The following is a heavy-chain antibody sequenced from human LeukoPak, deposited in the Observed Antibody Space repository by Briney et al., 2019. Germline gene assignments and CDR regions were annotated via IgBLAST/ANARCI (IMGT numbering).Heavy chain of an antibody. CDR3: ARSDYASYGMDV. D-gene: IGHD3-16*01. V-gene: IGHV4-59*01. Sequence: PSETLSPTCTVSGGSISTYYWSWIRQPPGKGLEWIGYIYYSGYTNYNPSLKSRVTISVDTSKNQFSLKLSSVIAADTAVYYCARSDYASYGMDVWGLGTTVTVSS. CDR2: IYYSGYT. J-gene: IGHJ6*02. CDR1: GGSISTYY.